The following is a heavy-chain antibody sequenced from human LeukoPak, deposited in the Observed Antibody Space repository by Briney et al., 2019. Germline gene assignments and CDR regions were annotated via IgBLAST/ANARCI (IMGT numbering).Heavy chain of an antibody. CDR2: INHSGST. Sequence: SEALSLTCAVYGGSFSGYYWSWIRQPPGKGLEWIGEINHSGSTNYNPSLKSRVTMSVDTSKNQFSLKLSSVTAADTAVYYCARGSRAASFDYWGQGTLVTVSS. J-gene: IGHJ4*02. D-gene: IGHD2-15*01. V-gene: IGHV4-34*01. CDR3: ARGSRAASFDY. CDR1: GGSFSGYY.